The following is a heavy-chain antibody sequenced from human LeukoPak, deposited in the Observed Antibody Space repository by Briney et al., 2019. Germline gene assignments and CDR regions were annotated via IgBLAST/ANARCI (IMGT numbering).Heavy chain of an antibody. CDR2: ISAYNGNT. V-gene: IGHV1-18*01. D-gene: IGHD3-22*01. Sequence: ASVKDSCKASGYTFTIYGISWVRQAPGQGLEWMGWISAYNGNTNYAQKLQGRVTMTTDTSTSTAYMELRSLRSDDTAVYYCARLPLYDSSGYYTNWGQGTLVTVSS. J-gene: IGHJ4*02. CDR1: GYTFTIYG. CDR3: ARLPLYDSSGYYTN.